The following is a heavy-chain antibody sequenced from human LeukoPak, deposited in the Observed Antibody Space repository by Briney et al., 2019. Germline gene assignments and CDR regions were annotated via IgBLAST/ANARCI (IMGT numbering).Heavy chain of an antibody. J-gene: IGHJ5*02. CDR3: AREETYYYDSPYDP. Sequence: ASVKVSCKASRYTFTGYYIHWVRQAPGQGLEWMGWINPNSGGTGYAQKFQGRVTMTRNTSITTAYMELSRLRSDDTAVYYCAREETYYYDSPYDPWGQGTLVTVSS. CDR1: RYTFTGYY. D-gene: IGHD3-22*01. CDR2: INPNSGGT. V-gene: IGHV1-2*02.